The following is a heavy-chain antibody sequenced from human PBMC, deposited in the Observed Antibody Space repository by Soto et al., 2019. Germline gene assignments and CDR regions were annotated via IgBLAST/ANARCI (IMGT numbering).Heavy chain of an antibody. Sequence: GASVKVSCKASGYTFITIYYTHWVRQAPGQGLEWMGIINPTGTMTKYSERFQGRLTMTRDTSTSTDYMELSTLTSEDTAVYFCARDTGYDHDAFDIWGQGTMVTVSS. CDR1: GYTFITIYY. D-gene: IGHD5-12*01. V-gene: IGHV1-46*01. J-gene: IGHJ3*02. CDR2: INPTGTMT. CDR3: ARDTGYDHDAFDI.